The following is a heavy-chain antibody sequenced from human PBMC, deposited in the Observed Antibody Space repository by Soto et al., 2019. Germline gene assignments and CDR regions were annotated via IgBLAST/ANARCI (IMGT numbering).Heavy chain of an antibody. V-gene: IGHV4-59*01. J-gene: IGHJ4*02. CDR1: GGSISSYY. D-gene: IGHD2-2*01. CDR3: AREGGYCSSTSCYSFDY. CDR2: IYYSGST. Sequence: QVPLQESGPGLVTPSETLSLTCTVSGGSISSYYWSWIRQPPGKGLEWIGYIYYSGSTNYNPSLKGRVTISVDTSTNQFTLKLSSVTAADTAVYYCAREGGYCSSTSCYSFDYWGQGTLVTVSS.